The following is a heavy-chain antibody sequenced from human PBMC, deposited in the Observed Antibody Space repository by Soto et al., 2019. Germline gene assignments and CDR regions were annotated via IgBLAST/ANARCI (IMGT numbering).Heavy chain of an antibody. D-gene: IGHD3-10*01. Sequence: QVQLEQSGAEAKKPRSSVKVSCKASGGTLSDHGVAWLRQAPGQGLEWMGGTIPVFNTARYAQKFQGTVTVTSDKVTNEAYMERRSLRFEDTDFYFCARGVYGSGNYYTGPSAFDIWGQGTMVIVSA. CDR3: ARGVYGSGNYYTGPSAFDI. CDR2: TIPVFNTA. V-gene: IGHV1-69*06. CDR1: GGTLSDHG. J-gene: IGHJ3*02.